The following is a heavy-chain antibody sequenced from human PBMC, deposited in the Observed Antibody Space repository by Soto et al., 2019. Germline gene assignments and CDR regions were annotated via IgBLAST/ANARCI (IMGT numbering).Heavy chain of an antibody. J-gene: IGHJ4*02. CDR1: GFTFSTYS. Sequence: EVQLVESGGGLVKPGGSLRLSCAASGFTFSTYSMNWVRQAPGKGLEWVASISSRRGYICYADSVKGRFTISRDNAKNSLFLQIDSLRAEDTAVYYCARGRSIYTNMDYWGQGTLVTVSS. V-gene: IGHV3-21*01. CDR2: ISSRRGYI. CDR3: ARGRSIYTNMDY. D-gene: IGHD2-2*01.